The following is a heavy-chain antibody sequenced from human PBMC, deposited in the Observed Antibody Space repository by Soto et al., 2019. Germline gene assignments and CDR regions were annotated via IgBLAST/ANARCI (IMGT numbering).Heavy chain of an antibody. CDR2: IIPIFGTA. D-gene: IGHD6-13*01. J-gene: IGHJ6*02. Sequence: QVQMVQSGAEVQKPGSSVKVSCKASGGTFSSCAISWVRQAPGQGLEWMGGIIPIFGTANYAQKFQGRVTITADEPTSTAYMELSSLRSEDTAVYYCARSGRAAAGTYYYYYGMDVWGQGTTVTVSS. CDR1: GGTFSSCA. CDR3: ARSGRAAAGTYYYYYGMDV. V-gene: IGHV1-69*01.